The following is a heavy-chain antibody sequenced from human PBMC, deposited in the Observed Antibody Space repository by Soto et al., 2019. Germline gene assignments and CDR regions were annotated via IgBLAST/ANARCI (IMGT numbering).Heavy chain of an antibody. Sequence: PGESLKISCKGSGYSFTSYWISWVRQMPGKGLEWMGRIDPSDSYTNYSPSFQGHVTISADKSISTAYLQWSSLKASDTAMYYCARIAAAGTRGPYGMDVWGQGTTVTVSS. CDR2: IDPSDSYT. CDR1: GYSFTSYW. V-gene: IGHV5-10-1*01. D-gene: IGHD6-13*01. CDR3: ARIAAAGTRGPYGMDV. J-gene: IGHJ6*02.